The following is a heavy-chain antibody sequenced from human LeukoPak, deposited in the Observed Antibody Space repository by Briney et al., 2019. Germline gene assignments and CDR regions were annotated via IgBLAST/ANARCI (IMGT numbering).Heavy chain of an antibody. CDR2: ISSSSSYI. V-gene: IGHV3-21*01. Sequence: GGSLRLSCAASGFTFSTYSMNWVRQAPGKGLKWVSSISSSSSYIDYADSVKGRFTISRDNAKNSLYLQMHSLRAEDTAVYYCARDGDKVAFDYWGQGTLVTVSS. J-gene: IGHJ4*02. D-gene: IGHD2-15*01. CDR1: GFTFSTYS. CDR3: ARDGDKVAFDY.